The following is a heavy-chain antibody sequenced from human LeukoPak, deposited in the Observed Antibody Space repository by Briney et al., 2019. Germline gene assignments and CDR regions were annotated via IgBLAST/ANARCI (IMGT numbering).Heavy chain of an antibody. CDR1: GGSFSGYY. J-gene: IGHJ6*02. CDR2: INHSGST. Sequence: SETLSLTCAVYGGSFSGYYWSWIRQPPGKGLEWIGEINHSGSTNYNPSLKSRVTISVDTSKNQFSLKLRSVTAADTAVYYCARGPGLYCSGGSCYYSYYYGMDVWGQGTTVTVSS. D-gene: IGHD2-15*01. CDR3: ARGPGLYCSGGSCYYSYYYGMDV. V-gene: IGHV4-34*01.